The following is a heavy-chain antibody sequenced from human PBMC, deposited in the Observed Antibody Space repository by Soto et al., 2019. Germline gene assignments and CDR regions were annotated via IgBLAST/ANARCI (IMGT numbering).Heavy chain of an antibody. CDR2: IYYSGST. CDR3: ARVGPYCGGDCYSPPP. CDR1: GGSVSSGSYY. V-gene: IGHV4-61*01. D-gene: IGHD2-21*02. J-gene: IGHJ5*02. Sequence: PSETLSLTCTVSGGSVSSGSYYWSWIRQPPGKGLEWIGYIYYSGSTNYNPSLKSRVTISVDTSKNQFSLKLSSVTAADTAVYYCARVGPYCGGDCYSPPPWGQGTLVTVSS.